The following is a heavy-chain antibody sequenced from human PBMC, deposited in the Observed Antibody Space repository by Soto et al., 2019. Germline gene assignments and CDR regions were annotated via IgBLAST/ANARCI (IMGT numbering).Heavy chain of an antibody. V-gene: IGHV3-48*03. CDR2: ISSSGSTI. Sequence: ESGGGLVQPGGSLRLSCAASGFTFSSYEMNWVRQAPGKGLEWVSYISSSGSTIYYADSVKGRFTISRDNAKNSLYLQMNSLRAEDTAVYYCARGGYDFWSGYYPFDYWGQGTLVTVSS. D-gene: IGHD3-3*01. J-gene: IGHJ4*02. CDR3: ARGGYDFWSGYYPFDY. CDR1: GFTFSSYE.